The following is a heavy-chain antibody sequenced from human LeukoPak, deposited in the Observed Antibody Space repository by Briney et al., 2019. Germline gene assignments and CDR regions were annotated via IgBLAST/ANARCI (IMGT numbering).Heavy chain of an antibody. CDR2: IYPGDSDT. CDR3: ATGGYCSGGSCYSFFDY. J-gene: IGHJ4*02. CDR1: GYSFNTYW. V-gene: IGHV5-51*01. Sequence: GESLKISCKGSGYSFNTYWIGWVRQMPGKGLEWMEIIYPGDSDTRYSPSFEGQVTISADKSISTAYLQWSSLKASDTAMYYCATGGYCSGGSCYSFFDYWGQGTLVTVSS. D-gene: IGHD2-15*01.